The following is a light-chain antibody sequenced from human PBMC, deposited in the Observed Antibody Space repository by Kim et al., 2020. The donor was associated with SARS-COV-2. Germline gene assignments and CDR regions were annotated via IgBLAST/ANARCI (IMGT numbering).Light chain of an antibody. CDR3: NSRDSSGNRVV. CDR2: NKD. J-gene: IGLJ2*01. V-gene: IGLV3-19*01. CDR1: SLRGYY. Sequence: SSELTQDPAVSVALGQTVRITCQGDSLRGYYATWYQQKPGQAPALVIYNKDNRPSGIPDRFSGSSSGNTASLTITGAQAEDEADYYCNSRDSSGNRVVFG.